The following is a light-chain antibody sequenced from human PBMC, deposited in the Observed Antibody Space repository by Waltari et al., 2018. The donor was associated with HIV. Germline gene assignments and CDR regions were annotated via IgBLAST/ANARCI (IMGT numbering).Light chain of an antibody. J-gene: IGLJ2*01. CDR1: IELLPSMPH. CDR2: DTS. V-gene: IGLV7-46*01. CDR3: LLSFGGGHVA. Sequence: QAVVTPEPSLTVSPGETVTLTCVSTIELLPSMPHPYWLQKKPGQAPRTLISDTSHMNSWTPARFSGALFGGKAALTLSGAQPEDEAEYYCLLSFGGGHVAFGGGTKLTVL.